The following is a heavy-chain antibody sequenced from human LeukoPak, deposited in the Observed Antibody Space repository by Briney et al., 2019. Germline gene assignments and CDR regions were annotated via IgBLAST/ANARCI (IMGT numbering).Heavy chain of an antibody. Sequence: GGSLRLSCAASGFTFNSHGMHWVRQAPGQGLEWVALIWYDGSNKYYVESVKGRFTISRDNSMSTLYLQMDSLRAEDTAVYYCARANYYSSGSYYGMDVWGQGTTVTVSS. CDR3: ARANYYSSGSYYGMDV. CDR2: IWYDGSNK. D-gene: IGHD3-10*01. V-gene: IGHV3-33*01. J-gene: IGHJ6*02. CDR1: GFTFNSHG.